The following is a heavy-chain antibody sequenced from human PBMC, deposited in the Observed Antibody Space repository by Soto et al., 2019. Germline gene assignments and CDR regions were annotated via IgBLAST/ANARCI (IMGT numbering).Heavy chain of an antibody. CDR2: INHSGST. J-gene: IGHJ4*02. Sequence: SETLSLTCAVYGGSFSGYYWSWIRQPPGEGLEWIGEINHSGSTNYNPSLKSRVTISVDTSKNQFSLKLSSVTAADTAVYYCARSPLDILTGYYSAFDYWGQGTLVTVSS. CDR1: GGSFSGYY. CDR3: ARSPLDILTGYYSAFDY. V-gene: IGHV4-34*01. D-gene: IGHD3-9*01.